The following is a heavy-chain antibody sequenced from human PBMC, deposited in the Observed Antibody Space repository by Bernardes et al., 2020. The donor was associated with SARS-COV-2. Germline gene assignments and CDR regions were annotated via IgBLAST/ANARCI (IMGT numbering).Heavy chain of an antibody. CDR2: INPNNGAT. V-gene: IGHV1-2*02. Sequence: ASVKVSCKASGYTFTGYYIHWVRQAPGQGLEWMGWINPNNGATNFPQKFQGRVTMTRDTSITTAYMELSSLRSDDTAVYYCALPPTNYDRYGMDVWGQGTTVTVSS. J-gene: IGHJ6*02. CDR1: GYTFTGYY. D-gene: IGHD3-22*01. CDR3: ALPPTNYDRYGMDV.